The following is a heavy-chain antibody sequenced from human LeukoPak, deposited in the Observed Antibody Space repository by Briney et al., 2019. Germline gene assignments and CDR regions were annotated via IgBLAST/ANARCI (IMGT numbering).Heavy chain of an antibody. J-gene: IGHJ5*02. Sequence: ASVKVSCKASGYTFTGYYMHWVRQAPGQGLEWMGWINPNSGGTNYAQKFQGRVTMTRDTSISTAYMELSRLGSDDTAVYYCARATIFGVVIMDWFDPWGQGTLVTVSS. CDR1: GYTFTGYY. CDR3: ARATIFGVVIMDWFDP. V-gene: IGHV1-2*02. CDR2: INPNSGGT. D-gene: IGHD3-3*01.